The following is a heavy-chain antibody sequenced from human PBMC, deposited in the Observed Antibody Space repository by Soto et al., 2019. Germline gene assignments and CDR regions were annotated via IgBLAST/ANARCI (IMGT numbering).Heavy chain of an antibody. D-gene: IGHD6-19*01. CDR2: ISYDGSNK. CDR3: ARVLIGVAGTGDCGMEV. CDR1: GFTFSSYA. J-gene: IGHJ6*01. V-gene: IGHV3-30-3*01. Sequence: WGSLRLSCAASGFTFSSYAMHWFRQAPGKGLEWVAVISYDGSNKYYADSVKGRFTISRDNSKNTLYLQMNSLRTEDTAVYYCARVLIGVAGTGDCGMEVWGQGTTGKVSS.